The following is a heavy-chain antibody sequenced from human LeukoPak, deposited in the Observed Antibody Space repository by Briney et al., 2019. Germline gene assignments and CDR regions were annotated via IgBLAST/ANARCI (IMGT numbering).Heavy chain of an antibody. Sequence: PGGPQRLPCAASGFTFSRYAMSWVRHATGKGLERVSAIRGSGGSTYYADSVKGRLTIYRDNSKTTLYLQMNSLRAEDTAVYYCAKDGNYGSGSYYFAKWGQGTLVTVSS. CDR1: GFTFSRYA. D-gene: IGHD3-10*01. J-gene: IGHJ4*02. CDR3: AKDGNYGSGSYYFAK. CDR2: IRGSGGST. V-gene: IGHV3-23*01.